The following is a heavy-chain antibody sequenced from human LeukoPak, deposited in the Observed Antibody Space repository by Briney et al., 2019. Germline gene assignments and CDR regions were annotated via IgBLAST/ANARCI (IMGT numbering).Heavy chain of an antibody. CDR3: ASESPHDSRLY. V-gene: IGHV3-21*04. D-gene: IGHD3-22*01. CDR2: ISSSSSYI. Sequence: GGSLRLSCAASGFTFSSYSMNWVRQAPGKGLEGVSSISSSSSYIYYADSVKGRFTISRDNAKNSLYLQMNSLRAEDTAVYYCASESPHDSRLYWGQGTLVTVSS. CDR1: GFTFSSYS. J-gene: IGHJ4*02.